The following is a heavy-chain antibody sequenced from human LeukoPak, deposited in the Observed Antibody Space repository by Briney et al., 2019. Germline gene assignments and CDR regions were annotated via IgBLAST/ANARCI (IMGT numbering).Heavy chain of an antibody. V-gene: IGHV3-23*01. J-gene: IGHJ5*02. CDR2: TSGGGGST. CDR1: GFTFSTYA. D-gene: IGHD6-13*01. CDR3: AKGKASSWLDWFDP. Sequence: GGSLRLSCTASGFTFSTYAMTWVRQAPGRGLEWVSATSGGGGSTYYADSVKGRFTMSRDNSKNTVYLQMNSLRAEDTAVYFCAKGKASSWLDWFDPWGQGTLVTVSS.